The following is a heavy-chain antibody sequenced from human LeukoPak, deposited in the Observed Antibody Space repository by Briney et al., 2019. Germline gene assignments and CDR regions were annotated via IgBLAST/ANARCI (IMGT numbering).Heavy chain of an antibody. Sequence: PSETLSLTCTVSGGSISSSSYYWGCIRQPPGKGLEWIGSVYYSGSTYYNPSLKSRVTISVDTSKNQFSLKLSSVTTADTAVYYCARQAYYYDSSGYYWGQGTLVTVSS. V-gene: IGHV4-39*01. J-gene: IGHJ4*02. CDR1: GGSISSSSYY. D-gene: IGHD3-22*01. CDR3: ARQAYYYDSSGYY. CDR2: VYYSGST.